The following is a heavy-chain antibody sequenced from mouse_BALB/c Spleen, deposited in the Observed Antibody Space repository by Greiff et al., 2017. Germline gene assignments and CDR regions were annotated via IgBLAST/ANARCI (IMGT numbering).Heavy chain of an antibody. J-gene: IGHJ4*01. Sequence: EVQLQESGGGLVQPGGSRKLSCAASGFTFSSFGMHWVRQAPEKGLEWVAYISSGSSTIYYADTVKGRFTISRDNPKNTLFLQMTSLRSEDTAMYYCARLDGYYAMDYWGQGTSVTVSS. CDR1: GFTFSSFG. CDR2: ISSGSSTI. D-gene: IGHD2-3*01. CDR3: ARLDGYYAMDY. V-gene: IGHV5-17*02.